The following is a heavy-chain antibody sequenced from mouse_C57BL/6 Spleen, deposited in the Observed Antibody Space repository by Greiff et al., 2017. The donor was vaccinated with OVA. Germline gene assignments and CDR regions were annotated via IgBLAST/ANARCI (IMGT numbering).Heavy chain of an antibody. CDR2: IYPGDGDT. V-gene: IGHV1-82*01. Sequence: VQLQQSGPELVKPGASVKISCKASGYAFSSSWMNWVKQRPGKGLEWIGRIYPGDGDTNYNGKFKGKATLTADKSSSTAYMQLSSLTSEDSAVYFCARGRGLGNYEYFDVWGTGTTVTVSS. CDR1: GYAFSSSW. CDR3: ARGRGLGNYEYFDV. D-gene: IGHD2-1*01. J-gene: IGHJ1*03.